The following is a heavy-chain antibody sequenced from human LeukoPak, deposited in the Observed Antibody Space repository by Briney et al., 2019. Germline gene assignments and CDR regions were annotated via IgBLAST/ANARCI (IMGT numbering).Heavy chain of an antibody. D-gene: IGHD3-10*01. Sequence: GGSLRLSCAASGFTLSNFGMHWVRQAPGKGLEWVAFVRPNGSSNYYADSVKGRFTISRDISKNTLYLQMNSLRAEDTAFYYCAKDQAGTLGLENWGQGTLVTVSS. CDR2: VRPNGSSN. J-gene: IGHJ4*02. CDR3: AKDQAGTLGLEN. V-gene: IGHV3-30*02. CDR1: GFTLSNFG.